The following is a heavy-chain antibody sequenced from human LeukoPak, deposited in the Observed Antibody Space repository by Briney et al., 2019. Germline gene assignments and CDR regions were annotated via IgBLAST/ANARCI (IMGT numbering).Heavy chain of an antibody. CDR3: ASLSVVGYFDY. D-gene: IGHD1-26*01. Sequence: SETLSLTCTVSGGSISSYYWSWIRQPPGKGLEWIGYIYYSGSTNYNPSLKSRVTISVDTSKNRFSLKLSSVTAADTAVYYCASLSVVGYFDYWGQGTLVTVSS. CDR2: IYYSGST. J-gene: IGHJ4*02. CDR1: GGSISSYY. V-gene: IGHV4-59*01.